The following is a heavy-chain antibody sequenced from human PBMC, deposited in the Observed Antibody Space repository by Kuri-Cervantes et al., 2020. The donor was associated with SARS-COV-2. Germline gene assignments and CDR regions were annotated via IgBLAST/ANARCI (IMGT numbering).Heavy chain of an antibody. CDR1: GFTFSSYE. CDR3: TTDILDPRYSKRLDY. J-gene: IGHJ4*02. CDR2: ISSSGSTI. Sequence: GGSLRLSCAASGFTFSSYEMNWVRQAPGKGLEWVSYISSSGSTIYYADSVKGRFTISRDNAKNSLYLQMNSLRAEDTAVYYCTTDILDPRYSKRLDYWGQGTLVTVSS. D-gene: IGHD2-15*01. V-gene: IGHV3-48*03.